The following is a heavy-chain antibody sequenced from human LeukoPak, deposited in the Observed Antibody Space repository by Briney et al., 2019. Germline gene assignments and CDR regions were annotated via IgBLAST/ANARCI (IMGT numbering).Heavy chain of an antibody. J-gene: IGHJ3*02. D-gene: IGHD4-17*01. CDR3: ARGSVRSAFDI. V-gene: IGHV4-59*12. CDR2: IYYSGST. Sequence: PSETLSLTCTVSGGSISSYYWSWIRQPPGKGLEWIGYIYYSGSTNYNPSLKSRVTISVDTSKNQFALKLSSVSAADTAVYYCARGSVRSAFDIWGQGTMVTVSS. CDR1: GGSISSYY.